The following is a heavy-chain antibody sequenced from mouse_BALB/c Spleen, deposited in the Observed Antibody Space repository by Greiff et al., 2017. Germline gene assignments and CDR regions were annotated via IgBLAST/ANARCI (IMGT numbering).Heavy chain of an antibody. D-gene: IGHD2-14*01. CDR2: IYPGDGDT. J-gene: IGHJ3*01. Sequence: VQLQQSGAELARPGASVKLSCKASGYTFTSYWMQWVKQRPGQGLEWIGAIYPGDGDTRYTQKFKGKATLTADKSSSTAYMQLSSLASEDSAVYYCARSYRYEFAYWGQGTLVTVSA. CDR1: GYTFTSYW. CDR3: ARSYRYEFAY. V-gene: IGHV1-87*01.